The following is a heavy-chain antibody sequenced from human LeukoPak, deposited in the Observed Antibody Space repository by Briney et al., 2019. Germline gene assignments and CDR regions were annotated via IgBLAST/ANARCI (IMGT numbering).Heavy chain of an antibody. V-gene: IGHV4-39*07. J-gene: IGHJ6*03. CDR1: GGSISSSRYY. CDR2: IYYSGST. CDR3: ARGPLYHYYYMDV. Sequence: SETLSLTCTVSGGSISSSRYYWGWIRQPPGKVLEWIGSIYYSGSTNYNPSLKSRVTISVDTSKNQFSLKLSSVTAADTAVYYCARGPLYHYYYMDVWGKGTTVTVSS. D-gene: IGHD3/OR15-3a*01.